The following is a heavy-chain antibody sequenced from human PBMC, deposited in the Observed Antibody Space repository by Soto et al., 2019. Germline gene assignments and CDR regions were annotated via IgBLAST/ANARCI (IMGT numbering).Heavy chain of an antibody. V-gene: IGHV4-31*03. D-gene: IGHD3-9*01. CDR3: ARGTYYDILTPDAFDI. J-gene: IGHJ3*02. CDR2: IYYSGST. CDR1: GGSISSGGYY. Sequence: QVQLQESGPGLVKPSQTLSLTCTVSGGSISSGGYYWSWIRQHPGKGLEWIGYIYYSGSTYYNPSLKSRVTISVDTSKNQFSLKLSSVTAADTAVYYCARGTYYDILTPDAFDIWGQGTMVTVSS.